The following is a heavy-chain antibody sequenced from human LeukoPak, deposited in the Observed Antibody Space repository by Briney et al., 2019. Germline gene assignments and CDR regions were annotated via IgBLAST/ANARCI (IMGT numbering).Heavy chain of an antibody. Sequence: GASVKVSCKASGYRFTNYYMHWVRQAPGQGLEWMGWINLNTGGTKFAQKFQGRVTMTRDTSITTAYMELSRLTSDDTAVYYCARGPYDDSGYSDYWGQGTLVTVSS. CDR1: GYRFTNYY. CDR2: INLNTGGT. CDR3: ARGPYDDSGYSDY. J-gene: IGHJ4*02. V-gene: IGHV1-2*02. D-gene: IGHD3-22*01.